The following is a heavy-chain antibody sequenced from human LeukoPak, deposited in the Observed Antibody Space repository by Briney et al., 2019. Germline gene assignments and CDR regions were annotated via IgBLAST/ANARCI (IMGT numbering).Heavy chain of an antibody. CDR1: GFTFSSYS. CDR2: ISSSSSAL. CDR3: AELGITMIGGV. Sequence: GGSLRLSCAASGFTFSSYSMNWVRQSPGKGLEWISYISSSSSALYYGDSVKGRFTISRDSAKNSLYLQMNSLRAEDTAVYYCAELGITMIGGVWGKGTTVTISS. V-gene: IGHV3-48*01. J-gene: IGHJ6*04. D-gene: IGHD3-10*02.